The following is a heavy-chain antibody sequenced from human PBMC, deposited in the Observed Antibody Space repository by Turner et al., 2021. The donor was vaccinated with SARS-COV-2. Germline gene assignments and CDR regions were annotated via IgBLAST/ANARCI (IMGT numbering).Heavy chain of an antibody. CDR1: GLTFSSYA. D-gene: IGHD6-25*01. CDR2: FSAGGGST. V-gene: IGHV3-23*01. J-gene: IGHJ4*02. CDR3: AKVPPSGDYFDY. Sequence: EVQLLESGGGLVQPGGSLRLSCAASGLTFSSYAMSWVRQAPGKGLEWVSAFSAGGGSTYYADSVKGRFTISRDNSKNTLYLQMNSLRAEDTAVYYCAKVPPSGDYFDYWGQGTLVTVSS.